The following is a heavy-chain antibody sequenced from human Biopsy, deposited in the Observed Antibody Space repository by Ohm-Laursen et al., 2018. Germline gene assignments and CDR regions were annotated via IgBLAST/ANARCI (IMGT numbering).Heavy chain of an antibody. J-gene: IGHJ4*02. V-gene: IGHV3-7*01. CDR1: GFTFSRSV. Sequence: GSLRLSCAASGFTFSRSVMHWVRRAPGKGLEWVATIKEDGSEIKYVASAKGRFAISRDNTESSLYLQMNNLTAEDTAVYYCARGYSVWGQGTLVTVSS. CDR2: IKEDGSEI. CDR3: ARGYSV. D-gene: IGHD5-18*01.